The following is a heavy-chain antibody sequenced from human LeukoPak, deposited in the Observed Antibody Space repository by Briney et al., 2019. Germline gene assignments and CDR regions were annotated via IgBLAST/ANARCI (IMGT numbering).Heavy chain of an antibody. J-gene: IGHJ4*02. D-gene: IGHD3-22*01. CDR3: ARGRYYDSSGPFDY. CDR2: IIPIFGTA. Sequence: SVKVSCKASGGTFSSYAISWVRQAPGQGLEGMGRIIPIFGTAKYAQMFQGRVTITTDESTSTAYMELSSLRSEDTAVYYCARGRYYDSSGPFDYWGQGTLVTVSS. CDR1: GGTFSSYA. V-gene: IGHV1-69*05.